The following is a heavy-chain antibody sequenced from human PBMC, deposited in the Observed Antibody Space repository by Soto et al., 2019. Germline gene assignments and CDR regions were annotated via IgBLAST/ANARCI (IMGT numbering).Heavy chain of an antibody. V-gene: IGHV3-48*03. CDR1: GFTFSSYE. CDR2: ISSSGSTI. Sequence: EVQLVESGGGLVQPGGSLRLSCAASGFTFSSYEMNWVRQAPGKGLEWVSYISSSGSTIYYADSVKARFTISRDNAKNSLFLQMNSLRVEDTAVYYCARSPFLECNWAQGTLVTVSS. D-gene: IGHD3-3*02. CDR3: ARSPFLECN. J-gene: IGHJ4*02.